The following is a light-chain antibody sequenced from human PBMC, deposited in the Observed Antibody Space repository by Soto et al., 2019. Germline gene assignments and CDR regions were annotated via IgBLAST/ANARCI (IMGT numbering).Light chain of an antibody. Sequence: EIVMTQSPATLSVSLGERATLSCRASQSVSSTYLAWYQQKPGQAPRLLIYGASNRATGTPDRFGGSGSGADFTLSITRLEPEDFALYYCQQYGSTPLTFGGGTKVDI. CDR1: QSVSSTY. CDR3: QQYGSTPLT. J-gene: IGKJ4*01. CDR2: GAS. V-gene: IGKV3-20*01.